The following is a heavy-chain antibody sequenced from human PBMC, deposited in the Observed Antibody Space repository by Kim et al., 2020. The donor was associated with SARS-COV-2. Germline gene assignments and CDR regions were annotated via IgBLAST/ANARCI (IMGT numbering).Heavy chain of an antibody. V-gene: IGHV3-33*01. CDR2: IWYDGSNK. CDR3: ARDRGVGATLSGDY. CDR1: GFTFSSYG. J-gene: IGHJ4*02. D-gene: IGHD1-26*01. Sequence: GGSLRLSCAASGFTFSSYGMHWVRQAPGKGLEWVAVIWYDGSNKYYADSVKGRFTISRDNSKNMLYLQMNSLRAEDTAVYYCARDRGVGATLSGDYWGQGTLVTVSS.